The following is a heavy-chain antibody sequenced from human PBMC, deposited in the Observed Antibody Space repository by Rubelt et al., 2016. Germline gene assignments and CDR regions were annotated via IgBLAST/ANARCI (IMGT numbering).Heavy chain of an antibody. D-gene: IGHD3-10*01. CDR1: GGSFSGYY. CDR2: INHSGST. Sequence: QVQLQESGPGLLKPSETLSLTCAVYGGSFSGYYWSWIRQPPGKGLEWIGEINHSGSTNYNPSLKSRVTISVDTSKNQFSLKLSAVTAADTAVYYCARDRVLLWFGKVGMDVWGQGTTVTVSS. J-gene: IGHJ6*02. V-gene: IGHV4-34*01. CDR3: ARDRVLLWFGKVGMDV.